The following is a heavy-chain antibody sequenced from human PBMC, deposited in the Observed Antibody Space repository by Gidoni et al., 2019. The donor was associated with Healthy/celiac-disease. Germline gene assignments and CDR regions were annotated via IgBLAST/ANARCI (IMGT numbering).Heavy chain of an antibody. CDR2: INHSGST. CDR1: VGSFSGYY. CDR3: ARGIAARPYYYYGMDV. V-gene: IGHV4-34*01. J-gene: IGHJ6*02. Sequence: QVQLQQSGAGLLKPSETLSLTCAVSVGSFSGYYWSWIRQPPGKGLEWIGEINHSGSTNYKPYLKSRVTISVDTSKNQFSLSLSSVTAADTGVYYCARGIAARPYYYYGMDVWGQGTTVTVSS. D-gene: IGHD6-6*01.